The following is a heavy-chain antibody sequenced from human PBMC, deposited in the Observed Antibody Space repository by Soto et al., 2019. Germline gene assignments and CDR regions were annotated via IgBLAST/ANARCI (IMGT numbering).Heavy chain of an antibody. CDR1: GGTFSSYT. J-gene: IGHJ6*02. V-gene: IGHV1-69*08. D-gene: IGHD2-2*01. CDR2: IIPILGIA. Sequence: QVQLVQSGAEVKKPGSSVKVSCKASGGTFSSYTISWVRQAPGQGLEWMGRIIPILGIANYAQKFQGRVTITADKSTSXXYXEXXSLRSEDTAVYYCARDRYCSSTSCSDYYYYYGMDVWGQGTTVTVSS. CDR3: ARDRYCSSTSCSDYYYYYGMDV.